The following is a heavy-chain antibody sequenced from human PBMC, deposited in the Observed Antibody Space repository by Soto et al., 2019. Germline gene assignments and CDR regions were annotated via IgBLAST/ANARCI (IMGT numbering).Heavy chain of an antibody. Sequence: SETLSLTCAVSGGPITSGGYSWSWIRQPPGKGLEWIGYIYRSGGTYYNPSLKSRVTLSIDRTKKQFSLKLKSVTAADTAVYFCARTMTTSGWFDTWGQGTLVTVSS. V-gene: IGHV4-30-2*01. J-gene: IGHJ5*02. D-gene: IGHD4-17*01. CDR2: IYRSGGT. CDR3: ARTMTTSGWFDT. CDR1: GGPITSGGYS.